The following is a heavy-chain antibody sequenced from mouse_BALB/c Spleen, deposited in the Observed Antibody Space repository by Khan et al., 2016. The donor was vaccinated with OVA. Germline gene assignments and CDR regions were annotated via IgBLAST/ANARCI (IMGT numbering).Heavy chain of an antibody. D-gene: IGHD2-1*01. CDR3: ARDGNYARCNFDV. V-gene: IGHV5-6-4*01. Sequence: EVELVESGGGLVRPGGSLKLSCAASGFSFTSYTMSWVRQTPEKRLEWVATISSGSTYTYYPDSVKGRFTISRDNAKNTLYLQMRSLTSEDTAMFDGARDGNYARCNFDVWGAGTTVTVSS. CDR1: GFSFTSYT. J-gene: IGHJ1*01. CDR2: ISSGSTYT.